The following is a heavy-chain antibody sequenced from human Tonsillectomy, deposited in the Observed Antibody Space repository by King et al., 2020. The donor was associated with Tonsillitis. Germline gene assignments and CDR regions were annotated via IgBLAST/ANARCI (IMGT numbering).Heavy chain of an antibody. CDR3: TTSGYYGLWGLYY. D-gene: IGHD3-10*01. J-gene: IGHJ4*02. V-gene: IGHV3-15*01. CDR1: GFTFSNAC. Sequence: VQLVESGGGLVKPGGSLRLSCAASGFTFSNACMSWVRQAPGKGLEWVGRIKRKTDGGTTDHAAPVKGRLTISRDDSKNTLYLQMNSLKTADTAVSYWTTSGYYGLWGLYYCGQGALFTVSS. CDR2: IKRKTDGGTT.